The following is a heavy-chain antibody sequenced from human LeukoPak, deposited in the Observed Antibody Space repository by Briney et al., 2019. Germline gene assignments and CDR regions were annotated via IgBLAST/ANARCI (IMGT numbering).Heavy chain of an antibody. CDR3: ARDSAVATYYGVDV. CDR1: GFTFRDYW. J-gene: IGHJ6*02. D-gene: IGHD6-19*01. V-gene: IGHV3-7*01. CDR2: IQSDGNEK. Sequence: GGSLRLSCGASGFTFRDYWMSWVRQAPGKGLEWVANIQSDGNEKNYIDSVQGRFTISRDNAKTSLYLQMNSLRAEDTAVYYCARDSAVATYYGVDVWGQGTTGTVSS.